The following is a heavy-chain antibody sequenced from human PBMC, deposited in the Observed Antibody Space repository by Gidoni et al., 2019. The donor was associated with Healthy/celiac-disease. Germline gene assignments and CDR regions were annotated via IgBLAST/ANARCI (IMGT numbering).Heavy chain of an antibody. Sequence: ELQLVESVGGLVHPGCSLRLSCAASGFTFSAHYMDWVRQAPGKGLEWVGSTRNKDNSYTTEDAASVKGRFTISRDDSKNSLYRKMNSLKTEDTAVYYCARESPQAYYGSGSYYSDFDYWGQGTLVTVSS. CDR3: ARESPQAYYGSGSYYSDFDY. CDR2: TRNKDNSYTT. V-gene: IGHV3-72*01. D-gene: IGHD3-10*01. J-gene: IGHJ4*02. CDR1: GFTFSAHY.